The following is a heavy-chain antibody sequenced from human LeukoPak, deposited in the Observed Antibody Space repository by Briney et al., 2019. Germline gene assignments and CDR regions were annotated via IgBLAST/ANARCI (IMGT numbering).Heavy chain of an antibody. CDR2: IIPIFGTA. CDR1: GGTFSSYA. D-gene: IGHD2-15*01. V-gene: IGHV1-69*13. J-gene: IGHJ4*02. CDR3: ARGYCSGGSCYPFDY. Sequence: GASVKVSCKASGGTFSSYAISWVRQAPGQGLEWMGGIIPIFGTANYAQKFRGRVTITADESTSTAYMELSSLRSEDTAVYYCARGYCSGGSCYPFDYWGQGTLVTVSS.